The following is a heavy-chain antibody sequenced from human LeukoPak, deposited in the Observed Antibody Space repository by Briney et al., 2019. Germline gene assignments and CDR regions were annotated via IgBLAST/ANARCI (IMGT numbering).Heavy chain of an antibody. V-gene: IGHV1-69*13. Sequence: SVKVSCKASGGTFSSYAISWVRQAPGQGLEWMGGIIPIFGTADYAQQFQGRVTITADESTSTAYMELSSLRSEDTAVYYCARAYCSSTSCFHDAFDIWGQGTMVTVSS. CDR3: ARAYCSSTSCFHDAFDI. J-gene: IGHJ3*02. CDR1: GGTFSSYA. D-gene: IGHD2-2*01. CDR2: IIPIFGTA.